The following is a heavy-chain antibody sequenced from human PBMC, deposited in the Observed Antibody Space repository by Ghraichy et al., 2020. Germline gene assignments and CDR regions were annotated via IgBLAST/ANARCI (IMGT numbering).Heavy chain of an antibody. CDR1: GFTFSSYG. J-gene: IGHJ6*02. CDR2: IWYDGSNK. CDR3: ARDLYSSSSDVYYYYYYGMDV. Sequence: GGSLRLSCAASGFTFSSYGMHWVRQAPGKGLEWVAVIWYDGSNKYYADSVKGRFTISRDNSKNTLYLQMNSLRAEDTAVYYCARDLYSSSSDVYYYYYYGMDVWGQGTTVTVSS. V-gene: IGHV3-33*01. D-gene: IGHD6-6*01.